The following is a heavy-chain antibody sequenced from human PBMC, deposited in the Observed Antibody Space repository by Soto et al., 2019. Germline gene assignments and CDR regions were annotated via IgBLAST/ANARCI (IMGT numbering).Heavy chain of an antibody. V-gene: IGHV4-4*02. CDR2: IYHAGST. Sequence: QVQLQESGPRLVKPSGTLSLTCTVSGGSITNSNWWSWVRLPPAKGLEWIGDIYHAGSTKYNPSLERRATMAVDTSNNQFALTLISVTAADTAVYFCARGPPIVGNTTPLDSWGQGTLVTVS. J-gene: IGHJ4*02. CDR1: GGSITNSNW. CDR3: ARGPPIVGNTTPLDS. D-gene: IGHD1-26*01.